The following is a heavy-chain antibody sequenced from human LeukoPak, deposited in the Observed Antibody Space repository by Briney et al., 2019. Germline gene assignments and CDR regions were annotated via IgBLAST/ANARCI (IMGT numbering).Heavy chain of an antibody. D-gene: IGHD2-2*01. Sequence: GGSLRLSCAASGFTFSSYSMNWVRQAPGKGLEWVSYISSSSSTIYYADSVKGRFTISRDNAKNSLYLRMNSLRAEDTAVYYCARDSGDLVVPAAGFDPWGQGTLVTVSS. CDR1: GFTFSSYS. CDR3: ARDSGDLVVPAAGFDP. V-gene: IGHV3-48*01. CDR2: ISSSSSTI. J-gene: IGHJ5*02.